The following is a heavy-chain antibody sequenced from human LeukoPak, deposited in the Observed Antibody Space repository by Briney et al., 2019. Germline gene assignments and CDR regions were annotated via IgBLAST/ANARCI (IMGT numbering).Heavy chain of an antibody. CDR1: GFTFSNYW. Sequence: GGSLRLSCVSSGFTFSNYWMKWVRQAPGKGLEWVASINEDGSGKFSVGSVKDRITISRDNTRNSLDLQINSLTVEDTAIYYCARDDGDVWGSGTTVTVSS. J-gene: IGHJ6*04. V-gene: IGHV3-7*01. CDR2: INEDGSGK. CDR3: ARDDGDV.